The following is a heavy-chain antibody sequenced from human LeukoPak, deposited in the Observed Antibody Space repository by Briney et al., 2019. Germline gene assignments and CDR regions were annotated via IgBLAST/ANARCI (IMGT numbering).Heavy chain of an antibody. CDR3: ARVIAAAGTNWFDP. Sequence: PSETLSLTCTVSGGSISSYYWSWIRQPAGKGLEWIGRIYTSGSTNYNPSLKSRVTISVDTSKTQFSLKLSSVTAADTAVYYCARVIAAAGTNWFDPWGQGTLVTVSS. CDR1: GGSISSYY. J-gene: IGHJ5*02. D-gene: IGHD6-13*01. CDR2: IYTSGST. V-gene: IGHV4-4*07.